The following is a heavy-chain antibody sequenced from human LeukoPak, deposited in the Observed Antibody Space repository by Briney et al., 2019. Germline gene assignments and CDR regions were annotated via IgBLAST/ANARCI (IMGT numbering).Heavy chain of an antibody. D-gene: IGHD4-11*01. V-gene: IGHV3-23*01. CDR2: VSGSGGTT. CDR3: ANRGNTVTTLDY. J-gene: IGHJ4*02. Sequence: GGSLRLSCAASGFTFNSYAMSWVRQAPGKGLEWVSGVSGSGGTTEYADSVKGRFTISRDNSKSTLYLQMDSLRAEDTAIYYCANRGNTVTTLDYWGQGTLVTVSS. CDR1: GFTFNSYA.